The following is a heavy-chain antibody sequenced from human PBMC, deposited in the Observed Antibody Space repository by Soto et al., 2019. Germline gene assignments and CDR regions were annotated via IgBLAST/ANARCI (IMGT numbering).Heavy chain of an antibody. CDR2: ISTSGTNI. V-gene: IGHV3-11*01. J-gene: IGHJ1*01. CDR3: ARASRDSSSWPPEYFQH. D-gene: IGHD6-13*01. CDR1: GFTFSDYY. Sequence: ESGGGLVKPGGSLRLSCAASGFTFSDYYMSWIRQVPGKGLEWVSYISTSGTNINYADSVKGRFTISRDNAKNSLYLQMNSLRDEDTAVYYCARASRDSSSWPPEYFQHWGQGTLVTVSS.